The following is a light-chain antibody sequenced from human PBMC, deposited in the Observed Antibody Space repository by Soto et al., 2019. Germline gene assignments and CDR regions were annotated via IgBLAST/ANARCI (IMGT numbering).Light chain of an antibody. CDR2: GAS. CDR1: QSVSSN. V-gene: IGKV3-15*01. CDR3: HQYGSSPAT. Sequence: EIVMTQSSATLSVAPRERATLSCRASQSVSSNLAWYQQKPGQAPRLLIYGASTRATGIPARFSGSGSGTDFTLTISRLEHEDFAVYYCHQYGSSPATFGTGTKVDIK. J-gene: IGKJ4*02.